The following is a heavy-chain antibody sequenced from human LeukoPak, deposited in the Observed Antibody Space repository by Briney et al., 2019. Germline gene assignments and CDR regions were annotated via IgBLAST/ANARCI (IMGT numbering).Heavy chain of an antibody. CDR2: IYYSGST. D-gene: IGHD3-9*01. CDR1: GASISSYY. CDR3: ARTWDYDILTGPLYYYMDV. V-gene: IGHV4-59*01. J-gene: IGHJ6*03. Sequence: SETLSLTCTVSGASISSYYWSWIRQPPRKGLEWIGYIYYSGSTNYNPSLKSRVTISVDTSKNQFSLKLSSVTAADTAVYYCARTWDYDILTGPLYYYMDVWGKGTTVTVSS.